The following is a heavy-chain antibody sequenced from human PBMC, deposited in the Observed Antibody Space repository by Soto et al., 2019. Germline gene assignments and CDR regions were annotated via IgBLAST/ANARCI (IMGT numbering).Heavy chain of an antibody. CDR2: INADYGNT. J-gene: IGHJ6*02. CDR3: ARCIQGDYYYGMDV. CDR1: GYTFYSHS. D-gene: IGHD5-18*01. Sequence: QAQLVQSGAEVRKPGASVKVSCKASGYTFYSHSISWVRQAPGQGLEWMGRINADYGNTQYAQKFRGRVTMTTDTSTTTVNMELTNLRSGDTAVYYCARCIQGDYYYGMDVWGQGTTVTVSS. V-gene: IGHV1-18*01.